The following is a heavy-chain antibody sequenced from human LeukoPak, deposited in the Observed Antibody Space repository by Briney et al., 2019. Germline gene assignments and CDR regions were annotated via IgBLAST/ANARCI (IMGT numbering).Heavy chain of an antibody. D-gene: IGHD7-27*01. CDR1: GGSISSSSYY. V-gene: IGHV4-39*07. Sequence: SETLSLTCTVSGGSISSSSYYWGWIRQPPGKGLEWIGTIYYSGSTYYNPSLKSRVTISVDTSKNQFSLKLSSVTAADTAMYYCARDYRMGITFDYWGQGTLVTVSS. J-gene: IGHJ4*02. CDR2: IYYSGST. CDR3: ARDYRMGITFDY.